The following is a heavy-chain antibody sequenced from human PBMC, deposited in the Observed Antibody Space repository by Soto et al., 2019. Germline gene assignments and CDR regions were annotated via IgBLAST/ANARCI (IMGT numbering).Heavy chain of an antibody. D-gene: IGHD6-19*01. J-gene: IGHJ6*02. Sequence: QVQLVESGGGVVQSGRSLRLSCAASGFTFSSYGMHWVRQAPGKGLEWVAVIWYDGSNKYYADSVKGRFTISRDNSKNTLYLQMNSLRAEDTAVYYCARFGYSSGWYSYYGMDVWGQGTTVTVSS. CDR2: IWYDGSNK. CDR1: GFTFSSYG. V-gene: IGHV3-33*01. CDR3: ARFGYSSGWYSYYGMDV.